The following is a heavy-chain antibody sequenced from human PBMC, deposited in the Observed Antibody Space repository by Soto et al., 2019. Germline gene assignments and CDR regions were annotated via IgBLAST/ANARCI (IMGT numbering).Heavy chain of an antibody. J-gene: IGHJ5*02. CDR2: ISSSSSYI. D-gene: IGHD3-16*02. CDR3: ARDKGAYYDYVWGSYRFNWFDP. V-gene: IGHV3-21*01. CDR1: GFTFSSYS. Sequence: GGSLRLSCAASGFTFSSYSMNWVRQAPGKGLEWVSSISSSSSYIYYADSVKGRFTISRDNAKNSLYLQMNSLRAEDTAVYYCARDKGAYYDYVWGSYRFNWFDPWGQGTLVTVSS.